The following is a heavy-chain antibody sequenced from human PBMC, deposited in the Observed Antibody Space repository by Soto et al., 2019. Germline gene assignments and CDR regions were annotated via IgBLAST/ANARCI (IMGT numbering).Heavy chain of an antibody. CDR2: ISGSGADS. CDR3: ARSEGADGAVWFDT. V-gene: IGHV3-23*01. Sequence: EVQLLQSGGDLVQPGGSLRVSCVASGFSFSNFAMSWVRQVPGKGLEWVSGISGSGADSHYADSVRGRFTISRANAKTTVNLEMHSLNVGDKAVSYYARSEGADGAVWFDTWGQGTLVTVSS. CDR1: GFSFSNFA. D-gene: IGHD1-26*01. J-gene: IGHJ5*02.